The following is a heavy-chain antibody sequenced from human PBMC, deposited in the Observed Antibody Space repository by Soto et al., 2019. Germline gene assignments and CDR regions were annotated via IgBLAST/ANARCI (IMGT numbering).Heavy chain of an antibody. J-gene: IGHJ4*02. CDR1: GGSINNYY. CDR3: ARAPFRGGYKYFDY. V-gene: IGHV4-59*01. CDR2: MYYSGST. Sequence: SETLSLTCTVSGGSINNYYWSWIRQPPGKGLEWIGYMYYSGSTNYNPSLKSRVTISVDTSKNQFSLKLSSVTAADTAVYYCARAPFRGGYKYFDYWGQGTLVTVSS. D-gene: IGHD5-12*01.